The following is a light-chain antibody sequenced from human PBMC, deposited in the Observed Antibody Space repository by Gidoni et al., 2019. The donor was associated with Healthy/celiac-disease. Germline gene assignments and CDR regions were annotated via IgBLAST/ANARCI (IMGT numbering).Light chain of an antibody. Sequence: DIQMTQSPSSLSASVGDRVTITCRASQSISSYLNWYQQKPGKAPKLLIYSASSLQSGVPSRFCGSGSGTDFTLTISSLQPEDFATYYCQQSYSTPRTFGQRTKLEIK. CDR1: QSISSY. CDR3: QQSYSTPRT. CDR2: SAS. V-gene: IGKV1-39*01. J-gene: IGKJ2*02.